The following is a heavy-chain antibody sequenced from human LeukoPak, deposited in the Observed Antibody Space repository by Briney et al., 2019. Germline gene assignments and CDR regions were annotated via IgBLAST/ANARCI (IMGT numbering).Heavy chain of an antibody. D-gene: IGHD6-19*01. Sequence: GRSLRLSCAASGFTFSSYAMHWVRQAPGKGLEWVAVISYDGSNKYYADSVKGRFTISRDNSKNTLYLQMNSLRAEDTAVYYCARGVGQWLVFSYYYGMDVWGQGTTVTVSS. CDR3: ARGVGQWLVFSYYYGMDV. CDR2: ISYDGSNK. V-gene: IGHV3-30*04. CDR1: GFTFSSYA. J-gene: IGHJ6*02.